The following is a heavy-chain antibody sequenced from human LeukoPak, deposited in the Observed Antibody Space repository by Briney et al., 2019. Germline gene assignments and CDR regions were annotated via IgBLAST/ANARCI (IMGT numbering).Heavy chain of an antibody. CDR3: ATMGADYKDYYYYMDV. D-gene: IGHD4-11*01. CDR2: VDPEDGET. V-gene: IGHV1-69-2*01. J-gene: IGHJ6*03. Sequence: GASVKVSCKASGYTFTDYYMHWVQQAPGKGLEWMGRVDPEDGETIYAEKFQGRVTISADTSTDTAYMELSSLRSEDTAVYYCATMGADYKDYYYYMDVWGKGTTVTVSS. CDR1: GYTFTDYY.